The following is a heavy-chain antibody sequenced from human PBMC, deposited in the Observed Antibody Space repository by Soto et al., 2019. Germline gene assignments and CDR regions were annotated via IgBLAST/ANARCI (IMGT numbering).Heavy chain of an antibody. D-gene: IGHD3-10*01. CDR3: ARDLRGKGAYYYGSGSYSAGGYYYYMDV. CDR2: IYYSGST. Sequence: QVQLQESGPGLVKPSETLSLTCTVSGGSISSYYWSWIRQPPGKGLEWIGYIYYSGSTNYNPSLKSRVTISVDTAKNQFSLKLSSVTAADTAVYYCARDLRGKGAYYYGSGSYSAGGYYYYMDVWGKGTTVTVSS. V-gene: IGHV4-59*01. CDR1: GGSISSYY. J-gene: IGHJ6*03.